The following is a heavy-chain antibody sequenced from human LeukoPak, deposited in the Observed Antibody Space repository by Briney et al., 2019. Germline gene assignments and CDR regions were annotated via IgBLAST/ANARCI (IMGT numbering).Heavy chain of an antibody. J-gene: IGHJ5*02. CDR2: INHSGST. CDR3: ARGGSYYYGSGSYYA. D-gene: IGHD3-10*01. CDR1: GDSISNSDYY. Sequence: SETLSLTCTVSGDSISNSDYYWSWIRQPPGKGLEWIGEINHSGSTNYNPSLKSRVTISVDTSKNQFSLKLSSVTAADTAVYYCARGGSYYYGSGSYYAWGQGTLVTVSS. V-gene: IGHV4-39*07.